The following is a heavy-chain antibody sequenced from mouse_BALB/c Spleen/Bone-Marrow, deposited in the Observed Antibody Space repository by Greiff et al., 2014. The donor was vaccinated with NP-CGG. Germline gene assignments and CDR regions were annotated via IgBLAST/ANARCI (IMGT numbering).Heavy chain of an antibody. CDR2: IYPGEGDT. CDR1: GYTFTTYW. V-gene: IGHV1-87*01. Sequence: QVQLQQSGAELARPGASAKLSCKTSGYTFTTYWMQWVKQRPGQGLEWIGAIYPGEGDTRYTQKFKGKATLTADKSSSTAYIQLSNLTSEDSAVYYCSREPSNWGYYWGQGTTLTVSS. CDR3: SREPSNWGYY. J-gene: IGHJ2*01.